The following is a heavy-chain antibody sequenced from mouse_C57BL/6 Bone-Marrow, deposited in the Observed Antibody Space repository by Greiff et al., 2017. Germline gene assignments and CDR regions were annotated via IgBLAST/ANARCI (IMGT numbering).Heavy chain of an antibody. CDR3: ARKAYYNNYCFAY. CDR2: ISSGSSTI. D-gene: IGHD2-5*01. CDR1: GFTFSDYG. Sequence: EVKLMESGGGLVKPGGSLKLSCAASGFTFSDYGMHWVRQAPEKGLEWVAYISSGSSTIYYADTVKGRFTISRDNAKNTLFLQMTILRSEDTAMYYCARKAYYNNYCFAYWGQGTLVTVSA. J-gene: IGHJ3*01. V-gene: IGHV5-17*01.